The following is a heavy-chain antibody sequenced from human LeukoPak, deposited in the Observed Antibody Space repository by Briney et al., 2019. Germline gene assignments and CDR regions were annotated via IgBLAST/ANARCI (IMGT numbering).Heavy chain of an antibody. CDR1: GYTFTSYG. Sequence: GASVKVSCKASGYTFTSYGVTWVRQAPGQGLEWMGWISVYKGKTNYAQKLQGRVTMTTDISTSTAYMELRSLRSDDTAVYYCARDPYFYDSSGYYLYHYYYGMDVWGQGTTVTVSS. J-gene: IGHJ6*02. D-gene: IGHD3-22*01. V-gene: IGHV1-18*01. CDR2: ISVYKGKT. CDR3: ARDPYFYDSSGYYLYHYYYGMDV.